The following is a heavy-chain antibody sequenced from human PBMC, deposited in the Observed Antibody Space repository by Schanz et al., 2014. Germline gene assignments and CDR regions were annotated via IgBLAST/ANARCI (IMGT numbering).Heavy chain of an antibody. J-gene: IGHJ2*01. V-gene: IGHV4-61*02. Sequence: QVQLQESGPGLVKPSQTLSLTCTVSGGSIRSGTYYWSWIRQPAGKALEWVGLVFPNGITNYNPSLKSQVPISLDTSKNHFSRTLTSLTAADTAVYYCARDTTWRLDLWGRGTLVTVSS. CDR3: ARDTTWRLDL. CDR2: VFPNGIT. CDR1: GGSIRSGTYY. D-gene: IGHD1-1*01.